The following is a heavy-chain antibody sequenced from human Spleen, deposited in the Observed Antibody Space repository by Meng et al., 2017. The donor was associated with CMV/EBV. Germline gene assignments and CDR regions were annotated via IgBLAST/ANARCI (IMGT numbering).Heavy chain of an antibody. D-gene: IGHD3-9*01. Sequence: GGSLRLSCAASGFTFNNDWMNWVRQAPGKGLEWVGRIKTESEGGTTAYAAPVKGRFTISRDDSKNTLYLQMNSLKTEDSAVYFCTTLATSHYDSLTSYYIYDYWGQGTLVTVSS. V-gene: IGHV3-15*01. CDR1: GFTFNNDW. CDR3: TTLATSHYDSLTSYYIYDY. J-gene: IGHJ4*02. CDR2: IKTESEGGTT.